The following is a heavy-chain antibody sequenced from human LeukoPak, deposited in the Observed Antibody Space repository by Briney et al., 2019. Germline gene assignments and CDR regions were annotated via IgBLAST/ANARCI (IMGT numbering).Heavy chain of an antibody. Sequence: ASVTVSCKASGYTFTTFGITWVRQAPGQGLEWMGWISTYNGNTNYAQKLQDRVIMTKDTYTSKAYMELRSLRSDDKAVYYCARACSITTCYGPFDPWGQGTLVTVSS. CDR1: GYTFTTFG. J-gene: IGHJ5*02. CDR2: ISTYNGNT. CDR3: ARACSITTCYGPFDP. D-gene: IGHD2-2*01. V-gene: IGHV1-18*01.